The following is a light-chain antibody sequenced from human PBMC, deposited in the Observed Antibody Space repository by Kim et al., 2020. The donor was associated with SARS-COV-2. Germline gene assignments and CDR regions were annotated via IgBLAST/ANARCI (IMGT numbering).Light chain of an antibody. CDR2: CAS. Sequence: DIVMTQSPDSLAVSLGERATINCKSSQSVLYSSNNKNYLAWYQQKPGQPPKLLIYCASTRKSGVPDRFSGSGSGTDFTLTISSLQAEDVAVYYCQQYYSTPWTFGQGTKVDIK. V-gene: IGKV4-1*01. CDR3: QQYYSTPWT. J-gene: IGKJ1*01. CDR1: QSVLYSSNNKNY.